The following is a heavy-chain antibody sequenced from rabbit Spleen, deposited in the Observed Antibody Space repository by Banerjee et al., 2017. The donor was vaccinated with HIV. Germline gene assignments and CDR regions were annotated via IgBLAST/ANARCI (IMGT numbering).Heavy chain of an antibody. CDR2: IEGGSSAFS. D-gene: IGHD1-1*01. CDR1: GVSFSSNHY. CDR3: VRGASSSGYYNL. V-gene: IGHV1S45*01. J-gene: IGHJ4*01. Sequence: EQLEESGGGLVKPEGSLTLTCKASGVSFSSNHYMCWVRQAPGKGLEWIACIEGGSSAFSYFASWAKGRFTISKTSSTTVTLQMTSLTAADTATYFCVRGASSSGYYNLWGPGTLVTVS.